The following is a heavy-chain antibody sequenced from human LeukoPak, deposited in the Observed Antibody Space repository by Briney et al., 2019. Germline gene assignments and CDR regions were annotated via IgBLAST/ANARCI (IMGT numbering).Heavy chain of an antibody. CDR2: ISSTSGYI. J-gene: IGHJ6*03. CDR1: RFTFSNYN. CDR3: ARGPLCCTGGTCYCQDYYYYMDV. V-gene: IGHV3-21*01. D-gene: IGHD2-15*01. Sequence: GGSLRLSCAASRFTFSNYNMHWVRQAPGKGLEWVSSISSTSGYIYYADSLKGRFTISRDNAKNSLYLQMNSLRAEDTAVYYCARGPLCCTGGTCYCQDYYYYMDVWGRGTTVTVSS.